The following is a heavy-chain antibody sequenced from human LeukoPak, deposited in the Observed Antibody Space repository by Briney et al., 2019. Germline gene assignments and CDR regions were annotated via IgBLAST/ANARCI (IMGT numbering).Heavy chain of an antibody. J-gene: IGHJ4*02. CDR1: GGTFISYA. CDR2: IIPIFGTA. CDR3: ARDPPYSGYDYYFDY. D-gene: IGHD5-12*01. V-gene: IGHV1-69*13. Sequence: SAKVSCKASGGTFISYAISWVRQAPGQGLEWMGGIIPIFGTANYAQKFQGRVTITADESTSTAYMELSSLRSEDTAVYYCARDPPYSGYDYYFDYWGQGTLVTVSS.